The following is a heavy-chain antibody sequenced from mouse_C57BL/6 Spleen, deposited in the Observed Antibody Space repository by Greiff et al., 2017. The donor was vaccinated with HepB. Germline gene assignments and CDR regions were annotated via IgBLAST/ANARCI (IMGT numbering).Heavy chain of an antibody. CDR3: ARSDGYYGYAMDY. CDR2: INPSTGGT. CDR1: GYSFTGYY. Sequence: EVQLQQSGPELVKPGASVKISCKASGYSFTGYYMNWVKQSPEKSLEWIGEINPSTGGTTYNQKFKAKATLTVDKSSSTAYMQLKSLTSEDSAVYYCARSDGYYGYAMDYWGQGTSVTVSS. V-gene: IGHV1-42*01. D-gene: IGHD2-3*01. J-gene: IGHJ4*01.